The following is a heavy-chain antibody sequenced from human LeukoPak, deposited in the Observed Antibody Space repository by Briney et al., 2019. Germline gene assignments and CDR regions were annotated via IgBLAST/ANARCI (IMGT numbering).Heavy chain of an antibody. CDR3: ARPKDIVVVPAAIITAFDI. D-gene: IGHD2-2*01. J-gene: IGHJ3*02. Sequence: NPSETLSLTCAVYGGSFSGYYWSWIRQPPGKGLEWIGEINHSGSTNYNPSLKSRVTISVDTSKNQFSLKLSSVTAADTAVYYCARPKDIVVVPAAIITAFDIWGQGTMVTVSS. V-gene: IGHV4-34*01. CDR1: GGSFSGYY. CDR2: INHSGST.